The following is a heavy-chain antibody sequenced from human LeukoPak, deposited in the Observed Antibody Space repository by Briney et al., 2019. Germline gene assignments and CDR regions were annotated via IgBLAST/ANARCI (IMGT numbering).Heavy chain of an antibody. CDR1: GGSVSSGSYY. V-gene: IGHV4-61*01. J-gene: IGHJ3*02. CDR3: ARSYSFDAFDI. D-gene: IGHD5-18*01. Sequence: SETLSLTCTVSGGSVSSGSYYWSWIRQPPGKGLEWIGYIYYSGSTNYNPSLKSRVTISVDTSKNQFPLKLSSVTAADTAVYYCARSYSFDAFDIWGQGTMVTVSS. CDR2: IYYSGST.